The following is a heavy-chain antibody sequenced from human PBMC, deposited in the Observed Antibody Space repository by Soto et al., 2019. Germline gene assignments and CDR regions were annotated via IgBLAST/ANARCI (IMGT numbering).Heavy chain of an antibody. CDR3: AREDDGGDSLDV. Sequence: PSGTLALTCTVSGGSINSDDYHWTWIRQSPGKGLKWIGYIHHSGAILYNPSFKSRLAISVDTSKNQFSLHLSSVTDTDTAVYFCAREDDGGDSLDVWGQGTTVTVSS. V-gene: IGHV4-30-4*02. CDR1: GGSINSDDYH. D-gene: IGHD2-21*02. J-gene: IGHJ6*02. CDR2: IHHSGAI.